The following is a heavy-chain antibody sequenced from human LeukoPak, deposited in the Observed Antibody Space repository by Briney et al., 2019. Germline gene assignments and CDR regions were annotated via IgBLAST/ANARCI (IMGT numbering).Heavy chain of an antibody. CDR1: GVTFSNYW. J-gene: IGHJ4*02. CDR2: IKHDGSEK. Sequence: GGSLRLSCVVSGVTFSNYWLNWVRQAPGKGLEWVANIKHDGSEKYYVDSVKGRFSNSRDNAKKSLYLQMNSLRAEDTAVYYCARALSHCLDYWGQGTLVTVSS. D-gene: IGHD3-16*01. CDR3: ARALSHCLDY. V-gene: IGHV3-7*01.